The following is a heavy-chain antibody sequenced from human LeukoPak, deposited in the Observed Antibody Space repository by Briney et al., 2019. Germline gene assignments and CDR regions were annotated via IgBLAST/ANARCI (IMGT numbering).Heavy chain of an antibody. J-gene: IGHJ4*02. Sequence: GGSLRLSCAASGFTFSSYWMHWVRQAPGKGLVWVSRINSDGSSTSYADSVKGRFTISRDNAKNTLYLQMNSLRAEDTAVYYCAREAAVGYCSSTSCSTLGYWGQGTLVTVSS. CDR3: AREAAVGYCSSTSCSTLGY. CDR1: GFTFSSYW. CDR2: INSDGSST. D-gene: IGHD2-2*02. V-gene: IGHV3-74*01.